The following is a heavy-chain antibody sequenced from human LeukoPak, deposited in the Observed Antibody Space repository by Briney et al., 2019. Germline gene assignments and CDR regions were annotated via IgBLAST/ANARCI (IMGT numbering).Heavy chain of an antibody. V-gene: IGHV3-21*01. J-gene: IGHJ6*02. CDR3: ARGGVGLVIIPGWEYDYYGLDV. CDR2: ISSSARYM. Sequence: GGSLRLSCAASGSTLSTYSMNWVRQAAGKGLEWVSSISSSARYMYYADSVKGRFTISRDNAKNSLYLQMNSLRAEDTAVYYCARGGVGLVIIPGWEYDYYGLDVWGQGTTVTVSS. D-gene: IGHD3/OR15-3a*01. CDR1: GSTLSTYS.